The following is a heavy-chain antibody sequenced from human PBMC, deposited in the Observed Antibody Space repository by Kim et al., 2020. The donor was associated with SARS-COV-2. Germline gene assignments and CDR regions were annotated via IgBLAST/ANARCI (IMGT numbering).Heavy chain of an antibody. CDR3: ARGTKYYDTSGYPDS. J-gene: IGHJ4*02. V-gene: IGHV4-61*01. CDR1: GGSVSSASYY. Sequence: SETLSLTCSVSGGSVSSASYYWSWIRQPPGKGLEWIGYIYYSGSTNYNPSLKSRVTISVDTSKNQFSLRLSSVTAADTAVYYCARGTKYYDTSGYPDSWGQGTLVTVSS. CDR2: IYYSGST. D-gene: IGHD3-22*01.